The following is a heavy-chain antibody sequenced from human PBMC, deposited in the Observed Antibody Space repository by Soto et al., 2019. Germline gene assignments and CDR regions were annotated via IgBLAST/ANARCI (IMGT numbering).Heavy chain of an antibody. D-gene: IGHD4-17*01. J-gene: IGHJ4*02. CDR3: ALVLTVTTFVDY. CDR1: GGTFSSYT. Sequence: QVQLVQSGAEVKKPGSSVKVSCKASGGTFSSYTISWVRQAPGQGLEWMGRIIPILGIANYAQKFQGRVTITADKSTSTAYMELSSLRSEDTAVYYCALVLTVTTFVDYWGQGTLVTVSS. V-gene: IGHV1-69*02. CDR2: IIPILGIA.